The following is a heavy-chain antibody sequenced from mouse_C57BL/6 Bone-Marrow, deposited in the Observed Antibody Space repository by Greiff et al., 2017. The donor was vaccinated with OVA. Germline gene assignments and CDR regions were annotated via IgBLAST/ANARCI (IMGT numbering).Heavy chain of an antibody. CDR1: GFSLTSYG. J-gene: IGHJ4*01. D-gene: IGHD3-1*01. CDR3: ARNRGRPLCYAMDY. CDR2: IWSGGST. V-gene: IGHV2-2*01. Sequence: VQLQQLGPGLVQPSQSLSITCTVSGFSLTSYGVHWVRQSPGKGLEWLGVIWSGGSTDYNAAFISRLSISKDNSKSQVFFKMNSLQADDTAIYYCARNRGRPLCYAMDYWGQGTSVTVSS.